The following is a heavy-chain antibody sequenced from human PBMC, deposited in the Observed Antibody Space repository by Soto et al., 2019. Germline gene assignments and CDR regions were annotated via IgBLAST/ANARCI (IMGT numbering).Heavy chain of an antibody. CDR1: GVTFRSYS. D-gene: IGHD6-13*01. CDR2: ISSSSSYI. V-gene: IGHV3-21*01. J-gene: IGHJ6*02. CDR3: ARDREYSSSWDYYYYGMDV. Sequence: PGGSLRLSCAASGVTFRSYSMNWFLQAPGKGLEWVSSISSSSSYIYYADSVKGRFTISRDNAKNSLYLQMNSLRAEDTAVYYCARDREYSSSWDYYYYGMDVWGQGTTVTVSS.